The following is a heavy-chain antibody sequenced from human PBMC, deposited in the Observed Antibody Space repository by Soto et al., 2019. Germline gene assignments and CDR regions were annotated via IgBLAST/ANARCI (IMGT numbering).Heavy chain of an antibody. CDR2: VSSDVRSF. J-gene: IGHJ6*02. D-gene: IGHD3-10*02. CDR1: EFTFSNFW. CDR3: VREGFTMIGGTGMDV. Sequence: DVQVVESGGGLVQPGGSLRLSCAASEFTFSNFWMHWVRQAPGKGLVWVSRVSSDVRSFRYADSVKGRFTISRDNAKNTVDLQMNSLRVEDSAVYYCVREGFTMIGGTGMDVWGQGTTVTVSS. V-gene: IGHV3-74*01.